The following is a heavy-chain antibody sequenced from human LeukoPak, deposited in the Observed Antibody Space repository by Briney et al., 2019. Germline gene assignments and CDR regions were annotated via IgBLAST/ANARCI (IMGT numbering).Heavy chain of an antibody. V-gene: IGHV3-66*01. D-gene: IGHD1-26*01. CDR1: GFGVSVNY. Sequence: GGSLRLSCAASGFGVSVNYMSWVRQAPGKGLEWVSVLYASGTTKYADSVKGRFTISRDTSDNTLNLQMNGLGAEDSAVYYCAAKGNGYTGIYVFAHWGQGTLVTVSS. J-gene: IGHJ4*02. CDR3: AAKGNGYTGIYVFAH. CDR2: LYASGTT.